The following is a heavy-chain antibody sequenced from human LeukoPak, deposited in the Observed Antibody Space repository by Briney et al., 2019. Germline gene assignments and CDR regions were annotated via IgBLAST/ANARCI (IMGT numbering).Heavy chain of an antibody. CDR3: AHTGSPGYSSGWYVNNWFDP. CDR1: GFSLSTTAVG. CDR2: IHWNDDK. J-gene: IGHJ5*02. V-gene: IGHV2-5*01. D-gene: IGHD6-19*01. Sequence: YGPTLVKPTQTLTLTCTFSGFSLSTTAVGVGWIRQRPGKVLEWPALIHWNDDKRYSPSLKSRLTITKDTSKNQVVLTMTNMDPVDTATYYCAHTGSPGYSSGWYVNNWFDPWGQGTLVTVSS.